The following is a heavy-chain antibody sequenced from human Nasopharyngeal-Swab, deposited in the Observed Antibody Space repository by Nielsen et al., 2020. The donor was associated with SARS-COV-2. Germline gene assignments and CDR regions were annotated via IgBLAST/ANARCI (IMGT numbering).Heavy chain of an antibody. D-gene: IGHD1/OR15-1a*01. Sequence: FAAPSSTFSSYAIPSVRQAPFPGLAWIPLISYDRSAKYADSVKGRFTISRDNSKNTLYLQMNSLRTEDTALYFCAGGLYDWNTHLDSWGQGTLVTVSS. J-gene: IGHJ4*02. CDR1: SSTFSSYA. V-gene: IGHV3-30*08. CDR2: ISYDRSAK. CDR3: AGGLYDWNTHLDS.